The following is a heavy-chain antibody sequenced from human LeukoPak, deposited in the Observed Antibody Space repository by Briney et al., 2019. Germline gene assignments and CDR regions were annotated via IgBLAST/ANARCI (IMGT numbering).Heavy chain of an antibody. Sequence: PGGSLRLSCAASGFTFSSYGMSWVRQAPGKGLEWVSAISGSGGSTYYADSVKGRFTISRDNSKNTLYLQMNSLRAEDTAVYYCAKDLGSQYYDILTGYSPGGYFDYWGQGTLVTVSS. D-gene: IGHD3-9*01. CDR2: ISGSGGST. J-gene: IGHJ4*02. CDR3: AKDLGSQYYDILTGYSPGGYFDY. CDR1: GFTFSSYG. V-gene: IGHV3-23*01.